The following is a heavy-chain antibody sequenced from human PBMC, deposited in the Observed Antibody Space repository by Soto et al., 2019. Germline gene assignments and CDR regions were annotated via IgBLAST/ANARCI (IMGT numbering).Heavy chain of an antibody. CDR2: ISYSGYT. V-gene: IGHV4-59*01. Sequence: WIWIRQPPGKGLEWIGYISYSGYTNYNPSLESRVTISIDMSKNELSLNLRSVTAADTAVYYCAREKRDRSDYAMDVWGQGTTVTVSS. D-gene: IGHD1-26*01. J-gene: IGHJ6*02. CDR3: AREKRDRSDYAMDV.